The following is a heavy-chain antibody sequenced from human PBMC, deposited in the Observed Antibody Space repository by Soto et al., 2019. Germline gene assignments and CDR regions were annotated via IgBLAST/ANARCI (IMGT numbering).Heavy chain of an antibody. V-gene: IGHV4-30-4*01. Sequence: QGQLQESGPGVVRPSQTLSLTCTVSGASISRGDHYWTWIRQPPGKGLEWIGYIYYSGRTFYNPSLNSRVTMSIDMSKSQFSLNLQSVTAAVTAVYYCASSRPKDAFDLWGQGTMVSVSS. CDR1: GASISRGDHY. D-gene: IGHD1-1*01. CDR2: IYYSGRT. CDR3: ASSRPKDAFDL. J-gene: IGHJ3*01.